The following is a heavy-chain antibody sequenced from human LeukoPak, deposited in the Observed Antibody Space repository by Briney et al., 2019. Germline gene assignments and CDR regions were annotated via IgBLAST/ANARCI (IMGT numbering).Heavy chain of an antibody. J-gene: IGHJ4*02. Sequence: ASVEVSCKASGYTFTSYGISWVRQAPGQGLEWMGWISAYNGNTNYAQKLQGRVTMTTDTSTSTAYMELRSLRSDDTAVYYCASLFSGYCSSTSCPSDYWGQGTLVTVSS. D-gene: IGHD2-2*01. CDR2: ISAYNGNT. V-gene: IGHV1-18*01. CDR1: GYTFTSYG. CDR3: ASLFSGYCSSTSCPSDY.